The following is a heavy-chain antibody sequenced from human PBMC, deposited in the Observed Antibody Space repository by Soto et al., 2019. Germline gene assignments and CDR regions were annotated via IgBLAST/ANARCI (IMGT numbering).Heavy chain of an antibody. Sequence: EVQLLESGGGLVQPGGSLRLSCAASGFTFSSYAMSWVRQAPGKGLEWVSAISGSGGSTYYADSVKGRFTISRDNSKNTLYMRMNSLRAEDTAVYYCAKSYYGSGSYNFNGGHFDYWGQGTLVTVSS. D-gene: IGHD3-10*01. CDR2: ISGSGGST. CDR1: GFTFSSYA. V-gene: IGHV3-23*01. J-gene: IGHJ4*02. CDR3: AKSYYGSGSYNFNGGHFDY.